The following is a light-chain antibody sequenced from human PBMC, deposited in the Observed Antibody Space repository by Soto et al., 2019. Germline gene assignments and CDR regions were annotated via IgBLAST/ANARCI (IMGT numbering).Light chain of an antibody. V-gene: IGKV1-39*01. J-gene: IGKJ1*01. CDR3: QQSYSTSRT. Sequence: IQMTQSPSSLSGSEVDRVRISCRASQNIINYLNWYQQKPGKAPKLLIYAASSLQSGVPSRFSGSGSGTDFTLTIISLQPEDFATYYCQQSYSTSRTFGQGTKVDI. CDR1: QNIINY. CDR2: AAS.